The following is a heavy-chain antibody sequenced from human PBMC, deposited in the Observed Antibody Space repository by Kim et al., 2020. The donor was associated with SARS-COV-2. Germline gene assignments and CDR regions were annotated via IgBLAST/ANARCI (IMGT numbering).Heavy chain of an antibody. CDR3: ARDAYNGSGGCYFDY. Sequence: GGSLRLSCEASGFTFISYWMPWVRQAPGKGLEWVARIKKDGSKKNHVDSVKGRFTISRDNAKNSLFLQMNSLRAEDAAVYYCARDAYNGSGGCYFDYWGQGTLVTVSS. V-gene: IGHV3-7*01. J-gene: IGHJ4*02. CDR1: GFTFISYW. D-gene: IGHD3-10*01. CDR2: IKKDGSKK.